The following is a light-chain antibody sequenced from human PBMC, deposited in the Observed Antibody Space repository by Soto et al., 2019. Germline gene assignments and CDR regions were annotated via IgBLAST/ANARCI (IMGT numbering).Light chain of an antibody. J-gene: IGKJ4*01. V-gene: IGKV1-5*03. CDR1: QSISNS. CDR2: KAS. CDR3: LQYVSYPVT. Sequence: DIQMTQSPSTLSASVGDRVTIACRASQSISNSLAWYQQKPGKAPNLLIYKASSLESGVPSRFSGSGSGTEFTLTFSSLQPDDFSTSYCLQYVSYPVTFGGGTKVEMK.